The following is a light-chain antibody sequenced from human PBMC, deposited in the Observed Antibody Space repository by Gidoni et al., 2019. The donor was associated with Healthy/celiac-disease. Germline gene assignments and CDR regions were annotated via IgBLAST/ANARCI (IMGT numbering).Light chain of an antibody. CDR2: AAS. J-gene: IGKJ5*01. V-gene: IGKV1-9*01. CDR3: QQVNSYPT. Sequence: DIQLTQSPSFMSASGGDRVTITCRALQGISTLLAWYQQQPGSAPKLLFHAASTLERGVPSRFRGSGSWTEFTLTINILQPEDFAIYYCQQVNSYPTFGHGTRLEIK. CDR1: QGISTL.